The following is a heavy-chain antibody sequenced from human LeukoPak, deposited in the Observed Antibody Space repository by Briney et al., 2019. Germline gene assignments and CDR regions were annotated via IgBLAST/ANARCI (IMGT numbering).Heavy chain of an antibody. V-gene: IGHV1-8*01. CDR2: MNPNSGNT. CDR1: GYTFTSYD. J-gene: IGHJ6*02. Sequence: GASVKVSCKASGYTFTSYDINWVRQATGQGLEWMGWMNPNSGNTGYAQKFQGRVTMTRNTSISTAYMELSSLRSEDTAVYYCARHLGGITIFGVVISPRYYYYGMDVWGQGTTVTVSS. CDR3: ARHLGGITIFGVVISPRYYYYGMDV. D-gene: IGHD3-3*01.